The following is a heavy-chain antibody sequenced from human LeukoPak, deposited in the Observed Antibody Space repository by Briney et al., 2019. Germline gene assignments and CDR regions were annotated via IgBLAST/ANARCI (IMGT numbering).Heavy chain of an antibody. J-gene: IGHJ4*02. D-gene: IGHD2-2*01. V-gene: IGHV2-5*02. CDR2: IYWDDTK. CDR1: GFSLSNTGGG. CDR3: AHSVCSSTSCYLPFDY. Sequence: SGPTLVNPTQTLTLTCPFSGFSLSNTGGGVGWIRQPPGKALEWLALIYWDDTKRYSPSLKSRLIITKDTSKNQVVLTMTNMDPVDTATYYCAHSVCSSTSCYLPFDYWGQGTLVTVSS.